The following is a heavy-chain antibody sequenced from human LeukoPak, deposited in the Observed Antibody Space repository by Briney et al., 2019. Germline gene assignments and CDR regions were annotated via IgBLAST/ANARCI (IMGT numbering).Heavy chain of an antibody. CDR2: ISGSGGGT. V-gene: IGHV3-23*01. J-gene: IGHJ6*02. CDR1: GFTFSGDA. D-gene: IGHD2-2*01. CDR3: ASSLQYCSSTSCSYYYYYYGMDV. Sequence: GGSLRLSCAAPGFTFSGDAMSCVREAPGEGLEWVSAISGSGGGTYYADSVKGRFTISRDNSENTPYLQMNSLRAEDTAVYYCASSLQYCSSTSCSYYYYYYGMDVWGQGTTVTVSS.